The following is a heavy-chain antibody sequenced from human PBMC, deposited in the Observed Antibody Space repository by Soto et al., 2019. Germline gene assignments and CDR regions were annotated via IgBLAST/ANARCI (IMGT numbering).Heavy chain of an antibody. CDR3: TASVDDTFLDY. CDR1: GFIFSGSA. J-gene: IGHJ4*01. Sequence: EVQLVESGGGLVQPGGSLTLSCAASGFIFSGSAMHWVRQASGKGLEWVGRIRNKANNYATAYGESVKGRFTISRDESKNTAYLQMNSLKTEDTAVYYCTASVDDTFLDYWAHGSLVTVSS. D-gene: IGHD3-16*01. CDR2: IRNKANNYAT. V-gene: IGHV3-73*02.